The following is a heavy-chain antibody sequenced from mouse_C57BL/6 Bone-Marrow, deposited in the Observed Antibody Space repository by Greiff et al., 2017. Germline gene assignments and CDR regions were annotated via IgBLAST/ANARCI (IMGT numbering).Heavy chain of an antibody. J-gene: IGHJ2*01. CDR2: ISDGGSYT. V-gene: IGHV5-4*01. CDR1: GFTFSSYA. Sequence: EVHLVEPGGGLVKPGGSLKLSCAASGFTFSSYAMSWVRRTPDKRLAWVATISDGGSYTYYPDNVKGRFTISRDNAKNNLYLQLSHLKSEDTAMFSCARDAYYYGSPCYFDCWGQGTTLTVSS. D-gene: IGHD1-1*01. CDR3: ARDAYYYGSPCYFDC.